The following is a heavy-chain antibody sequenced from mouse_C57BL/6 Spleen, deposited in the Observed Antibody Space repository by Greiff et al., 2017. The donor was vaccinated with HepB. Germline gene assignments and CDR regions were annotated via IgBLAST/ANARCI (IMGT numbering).Heavy chain of an antibody. D-gene: IGHD2-4*01. CDR1: GFTFNTYA. CDR3: VRGENYDYDRTAWFAY. Sequence: EVHLVESGGGLVQPKGSLKLSCAASGFTFNTYAMHWVRQAPGKGLEWVARIRSKSSNYATYYADSVKDRFTISRDDSQSMLYLQMNNLKTEDTAMYYCVRGENYDYDRTAWFAYWGQGTLVTVSA. J-gene: IGHJ3*01. CDR2: IRSKSSNYAT. V-gene: IGHV10-3*01.